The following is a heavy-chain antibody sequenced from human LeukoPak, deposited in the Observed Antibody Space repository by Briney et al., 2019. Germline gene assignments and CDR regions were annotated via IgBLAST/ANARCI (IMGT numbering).Heavy chain of an antibody. CDR2: IYYSGST. J-gene: IGHJ4*02. CDR1: GDSISGSSYY. CDR3: ARVTLDDYGDYYFDY. V-gene: IGHV4-39*07. Sequence: SETLSLTCVVSGDSISGSSYYWGWIRQPPGKGLEWIGSIYYSGSTNYNPSLKSRVTISVDTSKNQFSLKLSSVTAADTAVYYCARVTLDDYGDYYFDYWGQGTLVTVSS. D-gene: IGHD4-17*01.